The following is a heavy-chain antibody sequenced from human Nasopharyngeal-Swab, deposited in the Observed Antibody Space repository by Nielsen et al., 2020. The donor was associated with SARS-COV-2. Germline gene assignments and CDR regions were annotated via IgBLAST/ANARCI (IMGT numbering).Heavy chain of an antibody. Sequence: VRQAPGKGLEWVSYISSSSSTIYYADSVKGRFTISRDNAKNSLYLQMNSLRAEDTAVYYCARALHIYYYDSSGYFGDAFDIWGQGTMGTVSS. CDR2: ISSSSSTI. V-gene: IGHV3-48*01. J-gene: IGHJ3*02. D-gene: IGHD3-22*01. CDR3: ARALHIYYYDSSGYFGDAFDI.